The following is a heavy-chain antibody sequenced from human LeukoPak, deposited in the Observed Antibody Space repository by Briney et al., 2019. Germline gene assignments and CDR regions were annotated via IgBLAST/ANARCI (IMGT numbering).Heavy chain of an antibody. V-gene: IGHV3-30*03. CDR2: ISFDASNK. J-gene: IGHJ6*03. D-gene: IGHD3-10*01. CDR3: ASLGNYYGSGRPGYYYYYMDV. CDR1: GFTFSSYG. Sequence: GGSLRLSCAASGFTFSSYGMHWVRQAPGKGLEWVAVISFDASNKYYADSVKGRFTISRDNSKNTLYLQMNSLRAEDAAVYYCASLGNYYGSGRPGYYYYYMDVWGKGTTVTISS.